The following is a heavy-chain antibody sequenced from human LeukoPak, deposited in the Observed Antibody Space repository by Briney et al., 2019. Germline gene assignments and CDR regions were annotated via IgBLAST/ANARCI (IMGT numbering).Heavy chain of an antibody. V-gene: IGHV3-23*01. CDR2: VSGSGDTT. CDR1: GFTFSGHG. D-gene: IGHD3-10*01. Sequence: GGSLRLSCAASGFTFSGHGMRWVRQAPGKGLEWVAAVSGSGDTTYYADSVKGRFTISKDNSKNTLYLQMNSLRAEDTALYFCAKARGFAEFDYWGQGTLVTVS. J-gene: IGHJ4*02. CDR3: AKARGFAEFDY.